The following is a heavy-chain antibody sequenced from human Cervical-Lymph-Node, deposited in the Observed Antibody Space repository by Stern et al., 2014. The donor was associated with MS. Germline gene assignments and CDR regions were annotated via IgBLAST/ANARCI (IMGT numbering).Heavy chain of an antibody. CDR2: SFPVVGTP. CDR3: ALSSETSDRWYSLGYDL. Sequence: QVQLVQSGAEVTKPGSSVKVCCKASGGTFSKFPSSWVRQAPGQGLEWMGGSFPVVGTPTYAQEFRGRVTITADVSTSTVYMELSSLRSDDTAVYYCALSSETSDRWYSLGYDLWGQGTLVTVSS. V-gene: IGHV1-69*01. J-gene: IGHJ5*02. D-gene: IGHD6-13*01. CDR1: GGTFSKFP.